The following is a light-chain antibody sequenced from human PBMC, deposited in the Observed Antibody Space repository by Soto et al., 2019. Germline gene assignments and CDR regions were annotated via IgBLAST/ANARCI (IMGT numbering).Light chain of an antibody. J-gene: IGKJ5*01. CDR3: QQYNSYPIT. V-gene: IGKV1-5*03. CDR2: KAS. CDR1: QSICSW. Sequence: DIQMTQSPSTLSASVGERETIKCRASQSICSWLAWYQQKPGKAPKLLIYKASSLGSGVPSRFSGSGSGTEFTLTFSSLQPDDVATYYCQQYNSYPITFGQGTRLEIK.